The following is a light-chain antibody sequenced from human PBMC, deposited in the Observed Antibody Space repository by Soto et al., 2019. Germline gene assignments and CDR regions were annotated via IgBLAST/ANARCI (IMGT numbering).Light chain of an antibody. V-gene: IGLV2-23*02. CDR1: SSDFGNYNL. CDR3: CSCTSSNTHV. Sequence: QSVLTQPASVSGSPGQSITISCTGTSSDFGNYNLVSWYQQHPGKVPKLILFEVNKRPSGVSGRFSGSKSGNTASLTISGLQAEDEADYYCCSCTSSNTHVFGTGTKAPS. J-gene: IGLJ1*01. CDR2: EVN.